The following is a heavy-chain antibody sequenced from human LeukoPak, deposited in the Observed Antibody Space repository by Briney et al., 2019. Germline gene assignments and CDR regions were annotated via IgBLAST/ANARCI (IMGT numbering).Heavy chain of an antibody. CDR2: ISASNDNT. CDR1: VYTFTSYG. J-gene: IGHJ6*03. CDR3: ARERYYDILTGYYKYYYMDV. D-gene: IGHD3-9*01. Sequence: ASVKVSCKASVYTFTSYGISWVRQAPGQRLEWMGWISASNDNTNYAQKLKGRVTMTTDTSTSTAYMELRSLRSDDTAVYYCARERYYDILTGYYKYYYMDVWGKGTTVTVSS. V-gene: IGHV1-18*01.